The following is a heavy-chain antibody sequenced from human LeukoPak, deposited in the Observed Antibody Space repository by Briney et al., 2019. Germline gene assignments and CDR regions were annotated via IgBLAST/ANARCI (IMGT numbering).Heavy chain of an antibody. Sequence: SETLSLTCTVSGGSISSYYWSWIRQPPGKGLEWIGYIYYSGSTNYNPSLKSRVTISVDTSKNRFSLKLSSVTAADTAVYYCARGGDGYPFDYWGQGTLVTVSS. D-gene: IGHD5-24*01. CDR2: IYYSGST. CDR3: ARGGDGYPFDY. V-gene: IGHV4-59*01. CDR1: GGSISSYY. J-gene: IGHJ4*02.